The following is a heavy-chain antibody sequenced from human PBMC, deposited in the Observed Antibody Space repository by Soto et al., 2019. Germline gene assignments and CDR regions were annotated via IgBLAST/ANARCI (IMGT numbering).Heavy chain of an antibody. J-gene: IGHJ5*02. CDR3: ARFPLYCSGGSCYPNWFDP. D-gene: IGHD2-15*01. CDR1: GYSFTSYW. V-gene: IGHV5-10-1*01. Sequence: GASLKISCKGSGYSFTSYWISWVRQMPGKGLEWMGRIDPSDSYTNYSPSFQGHVTISADKSISTAYLQWSSLKASDTAIYYCARFPLYCSGGSCYPNWFDPWGQGTLVTVSS. CDR2: IDPSDSYT.